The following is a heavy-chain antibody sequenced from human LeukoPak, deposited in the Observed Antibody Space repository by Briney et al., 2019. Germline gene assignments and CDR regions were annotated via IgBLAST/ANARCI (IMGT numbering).Heavy chain of an antibody. D-gene: IGHD1-26*01. J-gene: IGHJ4*02. CDR2: ISWYGVST. Sequence: GGSLRLSCAASGFTFDDYTMHWVRNPPGKGLEWVSLISWYGVSTYYADSVKGRFTISRDNSKNSLYMKLNSLRTEDTAFYYCAKDGGSGATRPIDFWGQGTLVTVSS. CDR1: GFTFDDYT. CDR3: AKDGGSGATRPIDF. V-gene: IGHV3-43*01.